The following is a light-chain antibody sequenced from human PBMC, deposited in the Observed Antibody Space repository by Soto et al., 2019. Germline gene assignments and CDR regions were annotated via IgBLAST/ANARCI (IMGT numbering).Light chain of an antibody. CDR3: QQYNDWPPLT. V-gene: IGKV3-15*01. CDR1: QSVNIN. Sequence: EIVMTQSPATLSVSPGERATLSCRASQSVNINLAWYQQKPGQAPRLLIYGTSTRATGVPARSSGSGSGTEFTLTISNLQSEDFAVYYCQQYNDWPPLTFGGGTKVAIK. J-gene: IGKJ4*01. CDR2: GTS.